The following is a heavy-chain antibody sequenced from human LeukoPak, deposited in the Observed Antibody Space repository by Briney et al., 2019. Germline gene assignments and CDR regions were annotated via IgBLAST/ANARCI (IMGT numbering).Heavy chain of an antibody. CDR3: ARGRQYCSGGSCYAFFYYFDY. J-gene: IGHJ4*02. Sequence: PSETLSLTCAVYGGSFSGYYWSWIRQPPGKGLEWIGEINHSGSTNYNPSLKSRVTISVDTSKNQFSLKLSSVTAADTAVYYCARGRQYCSGGSCYAFFYYFDYWGQGTLVTVSS. V-gene: IGHV4-34*01. CDR2: INHSGST. D-gene: IGHD2-15*01. CDR1: GGSFSGYY.